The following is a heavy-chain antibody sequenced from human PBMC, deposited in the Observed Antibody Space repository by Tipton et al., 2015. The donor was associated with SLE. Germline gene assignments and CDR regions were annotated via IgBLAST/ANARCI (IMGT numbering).Heavy chain of an antibody. CDR1: GAPISRGSYY. D-gene: IGHD3-10*01. V-gene: IGHV4-61*09. CDR2: VYTDGTT. J-gene: IGHJ1*01. CDR3: ARSEGFQSLFQFLQH. Sequence: TLSLTCSVSGAPISRGSYYWTWVRRSAGSGLEWIGHVYTDGTTTYNPSLETRVSISIDTPKNHFSLYLTSVTAADTAVYYCARSEGFQSLFQFLQHWGQGTLVTVSS.